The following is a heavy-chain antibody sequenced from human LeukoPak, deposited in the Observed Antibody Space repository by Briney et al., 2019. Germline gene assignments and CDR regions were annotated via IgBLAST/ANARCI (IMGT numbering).Heavy chain of an antibody. CDR1: GGCISSYY. J-gene: IGHJ5*02. Sequence: SETLSLTCTVSGGCISSYYWSWIRQPAGKGLEWIGRIYTSGSTNYNPSLKSRATMSVDTSKNQFSLKLSSVTAADTAVYYCARESWGIAAAGRGDGFDPWGQGTLVTVSS. CDR2: IYTSGST. CDR3: ARESWGIAAAGRGDGFDP. V-gene: IGHV4-4*07. D-gene: IGHD6-13*01.